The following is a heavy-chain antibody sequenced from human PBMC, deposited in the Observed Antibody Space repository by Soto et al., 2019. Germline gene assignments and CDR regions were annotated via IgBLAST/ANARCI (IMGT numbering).Heavy chain of an antibody. CDR2: MNPNNGDT. CDR1: GYTFTNNG. Sequence: ASVKVSCKASGYTFTNNGINWVRQAAGQGLEWMAWMNPNNGDTGYAQKFQGRVTMTRDTSISTAYMELTSLRPDDTAVYFCGRAGDSMATISHWGRGTLVTVSS. V-gene: IGHV1-8*01. D-gene: IGHD5-12*01. CDR3: GRAGDSMATISH. J-gene: IGHJ4*02.